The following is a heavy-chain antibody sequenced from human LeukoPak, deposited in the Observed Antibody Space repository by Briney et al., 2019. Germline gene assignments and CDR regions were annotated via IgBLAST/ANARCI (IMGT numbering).Heavy chain of an antibody. CDR2: IYTSGST. D-gene: IGHD2-8*01. CDR3: ARDYGGWRFDY. V-gene: IGHV4-4*07. J-gene: IGHJ4*02. CDR1: GASISSYY. Sequence: SETLSLTCTVSGASISSYYWSWIRQPAGKGLEWIGRIYTSGSTNYNPSLKSRVTLSVDTSKNRFSLKLRSVTAADTAVYYCARDYGGWRFDYWGQGTLATVSS.